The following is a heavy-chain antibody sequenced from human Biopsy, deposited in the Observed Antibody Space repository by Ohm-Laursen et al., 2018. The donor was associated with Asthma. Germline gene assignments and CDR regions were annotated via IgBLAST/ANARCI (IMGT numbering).Heavy chain of an antibody. CDR1: GVSIRSYY. CDR2: IHYSGST. D-gene: IGHD2-15*01. CDR3: AGFCSGGNCPDH. V-gene: IGHV4-59*01. Sequence: SETLSLTCTVSGVSIRSYYWTWIRQPPGKGLEWIGNIHYSGSTYSNPSLKSRVTISVDTSKKQISLRLSSVIAADTAVYHCAGFCSGGNCPDHWGQRTLVTVSS. J-gene: IGHJ4*02.